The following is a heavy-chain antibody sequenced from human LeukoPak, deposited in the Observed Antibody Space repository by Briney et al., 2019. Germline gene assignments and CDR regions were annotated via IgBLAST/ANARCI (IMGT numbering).Heavy chain of an antibody. CDR2: INPNSGGT. CDR1: GYTFTCYY. D-gene: IGHD6-13*01. CDR3: ARDRSGIAAAET. Sequence: ASVNVSCKASGYTFTCYYMHWVRQAPGQGLEWMGWINPNSGGTNYAQKFQGRVTMTRDTSISTAYMELSRLRSDDTAVYYCARDRSGIAAAETWGQGTLVTVSS. V-gene: IGHV1-2*02. J-gene: IGHJ5*02.